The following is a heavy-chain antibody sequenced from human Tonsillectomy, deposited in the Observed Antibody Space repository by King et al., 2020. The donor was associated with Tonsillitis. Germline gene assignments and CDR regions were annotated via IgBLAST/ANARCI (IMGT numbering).Heavy chain of an antibody. J-gene: IGHJ4*02. V-gene: IGHV3-23*04. CDR1: GFTFSSYA. CDR2: ISGPSGTT. CDR3: AKEIYDSSGYYFDY. D-gene: IGHD3-22*01. Sequence: VQLVESGGGLVQPGGSLRLSCAASGFTFSSYAMNWVRQAPGKGLEWVSSISGPSGTTYYADSVKGRFTISRDNSKNALYLQMNSLRAGDTAVYYCAKEIYDSSGYYFDYWGQGTLVTVSS.